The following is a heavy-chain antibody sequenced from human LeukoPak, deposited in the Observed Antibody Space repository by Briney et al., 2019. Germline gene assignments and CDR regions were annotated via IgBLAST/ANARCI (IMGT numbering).Heavy chain of an antibody. D-gene: IGHD3-3*01. V-gene: IGHV1-24*01. CDR1: GDILTELS. J-gene: IGHJ4*02. CDR3: ATRSGGFWSGYVN. Sequence: ASVKVSCKVSGDILTELSIQWVRQAPGKGLECMGGFDPEQNTMIYAQRLQGRVTMTEDTSTDTAYMELSSLTSEDTGIYYCATRSGGFWSGYVNWGQGTLVTVSS. CDR2: FDPEQNTM.